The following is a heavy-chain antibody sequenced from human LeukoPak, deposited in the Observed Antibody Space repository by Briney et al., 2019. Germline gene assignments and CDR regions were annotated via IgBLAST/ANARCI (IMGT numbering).Heavy chain of an antibody. D-gene: IGHD4-23*01. V-gene: IGHV4-39*01. CDR3: ARHARWYVYWYFDL. CDR1: GGSISSGSYY. J-gene: IGHJ2*01. CDR2: INHSGST. Sequence: SETLSLTCTVSGGSISSGSYYWSWIRQPPGKGLEWIGEINHSGSTNYNPSLKSRVTISVDTSKNQFSLKLSSVTAADTAVYYCARHARWYVYWYFDLWGRGTLVTVSS.